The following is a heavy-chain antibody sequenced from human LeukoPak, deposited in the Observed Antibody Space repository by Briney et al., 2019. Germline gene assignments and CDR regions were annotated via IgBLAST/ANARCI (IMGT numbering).Heavy chain of an antibody. D-gene: IGHD3-22*01. CDR2: ISAYNGNT. J-gene: IGHJ4*02. V-gene: IGHV1-18*01. Sequence: GASVKVSCKASGYTFTSYGISWVRQAPGQGLEWMGLISAYNGNTNYAQKLQGRVTMTTDTSTSTAYMELRSLRSDDTAVYYCARDLSLVVSNPLDYWGQGTLVTVSS. CDR1: GYTFTSYG. CDR3: ARDLSLVVSNPLDY.